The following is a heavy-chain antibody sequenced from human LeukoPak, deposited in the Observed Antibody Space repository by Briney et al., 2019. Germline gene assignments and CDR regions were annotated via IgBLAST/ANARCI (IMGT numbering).Heavy chain of an antibody. J-gene: IGHJ5*02. CDR1: GFTFSSYE. Sequence: GGSLRLSCAASGFTFSSYEMNWVRQAPGKGLDWVSYMSSRGSIIFYADSVKGRFTISRDNAKNSLYLQMDSLRVEDTAVYYCARGAAGGMYNWFDPWGQGTLVTVSS. CDR3: ARGAAGGMYNWFDP. V-gene: IGHV3-48*03. D-gene: IGHD6-13*01. CDR2: MSSRGSII.